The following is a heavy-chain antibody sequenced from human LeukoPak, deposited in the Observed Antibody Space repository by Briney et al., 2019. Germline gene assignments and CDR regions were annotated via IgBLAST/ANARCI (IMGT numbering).Heavy chain of an antibody. CDR3: ARGLGSYDSSELTWPMISF. J-gene: IGHJ4*02. V-gene: IGHV1-8*01. CDR2: MNPDSGDT. CDR1: GYTLTTSD. Sequence: ASVKVSCKASGYTLTTSDINWVRQATGHGLEWMGWMNPDSGDTAYAQKFQGRITMTRSTSITTAYMELSSLTSEDTAVYYCARGLGSYDSSELTWPMISFWGQGTQVTVSS. D-gene: IGHD3-22*01.